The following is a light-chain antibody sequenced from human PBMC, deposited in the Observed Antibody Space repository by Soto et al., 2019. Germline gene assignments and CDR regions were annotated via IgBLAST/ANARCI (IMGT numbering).Light chain of an antibody. Sequence: DIVMTQSPATLSVSPGERATLSCRASQSINNNLAWYQQRPGQAPRLLMYGASTRATGIPARFSGSGSGTDFTLAISSLQSEDFAVYYCQQYNYWPRTFSQGTKVEIK. J-gene: IGKJ1*01. CDR3: QQYNYWPRT. CDR1: QSINNN. CDR2: GAS. V-gene: IGKV3-15*01.